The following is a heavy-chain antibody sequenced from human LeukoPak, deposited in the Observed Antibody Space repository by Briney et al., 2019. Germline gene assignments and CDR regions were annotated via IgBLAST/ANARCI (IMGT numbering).Heavy chain of an antibody. CDR3: ARGNYGDYLPRY. D-gene: IGHD4-17*01. Sequence: GGSLRLSCAASGFTFSSYGMHWVRQAPSKGLELVAVIWYDGSNKYYADSVKGRFTISRDNSKNTLYLQMNSLRAEDTAVYYCARGNYGDYLPRYWGQGTLVTVSS. J-gene: IGHJ4*02. CDR1: GFTFSSYG. V-gene: IGHV3-33*01. CDR2: IWYDGSNK.